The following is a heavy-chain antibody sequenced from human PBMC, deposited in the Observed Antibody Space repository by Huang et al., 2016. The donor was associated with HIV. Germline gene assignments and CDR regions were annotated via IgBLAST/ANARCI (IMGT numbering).Heavy chain of an antibody. Sequence: EVQLVQSGAEVKEPGQSLKISCKNSGYIFTTYWIGWVRQLPWKGLEWMVIIYPDDSDTRYSPSFRGQVTISADKSLNTAYLQWSSLKASDTAMYYCARIASSGGYYFDSWGQGTLVTVSS. CDR2: IYPDDSDT. J-gene: IGHJ4*02. CDR3: ARIASSGGYYFDS. D-gene: IGHD6-25*01. V-gene: IGHV5-51*03. CDR1: GYIFTTYW.